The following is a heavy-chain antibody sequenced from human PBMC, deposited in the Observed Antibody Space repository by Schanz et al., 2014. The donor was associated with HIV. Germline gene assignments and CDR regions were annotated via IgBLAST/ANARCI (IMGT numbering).Heavy chain of an antibody. CDR1: GYTFINYG. J-gene: IGHJ6*02. CDR3: ARDGEPYGIDV. Sequence: QVQLVQSGAEVKKPGASVKVSCKASGYTFINYGISWVRQAHGQGLEWMGWISGYNGNTNYAQKIQGRVTMTRDTSTTTAYMELRGLRPDDTAIYYCARDGEPYGIDVWGQGTPVTVSS. D-gene: IGHD2-21*01. V-gene: IGHV1-18*01. CDR2: ISGYNGNT.